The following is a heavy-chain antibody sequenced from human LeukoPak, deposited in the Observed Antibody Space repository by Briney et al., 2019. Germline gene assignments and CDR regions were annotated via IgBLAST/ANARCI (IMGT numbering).Heavy chain of an antibody. CDR2: IRSKANSYAT. CDR1: GFTFSGSA. J-gene: IGHJ4*02. V-gene: IGHV3-73*01. D-gene: IGHD1-1*01. Sequence: GGSLRLSCAASGFTFSGSAMLWVRQASGKGLEWVGRIRSKANSYATAYAASVKGRFTISRDDSKNTAYLQMNSLKTEDTAVYYCTSYTTGTTGGLVRSDCWGQGTLVTVSS. CDR3: TSYTTGTTGGLVRSDC.